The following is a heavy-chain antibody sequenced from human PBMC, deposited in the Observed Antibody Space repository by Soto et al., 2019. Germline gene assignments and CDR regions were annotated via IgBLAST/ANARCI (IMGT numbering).Heavy chain of an antibody. Sequence: GGSLRLSCAASGFNFSSYWMHWVRQAPGKGLVWVSRTNTNGNSASYADSVKGRFTISRDNVKNTLYLQMSSLRAEDTAVYYCARAGYDFWSGSYYSLDYWGQGTLVTVSS. J-gene: IGHJ4*02. D-gene: IGHD3-3*01. CDR3: ARAGYDFWSGSYYSLDY. V-gene: IGHV3-74*01. CDR1: GFNFSSYW. CDR2: TNTNGNSA.